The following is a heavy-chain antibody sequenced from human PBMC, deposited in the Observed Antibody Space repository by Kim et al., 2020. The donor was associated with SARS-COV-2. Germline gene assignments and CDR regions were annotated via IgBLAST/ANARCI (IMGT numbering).Heavy chain of an antibody. D-gene: IGHD3-10*01. J-gene: IGHJ6*02. Sequence: GDPYYPGSVKGRFTISRENAKNSLYLQMNSLRAGDTAVYYCARGGNGMDVWGQGTTVTVSS. CDR3: ARGGNGMDV. CDR2: GDP. V-gene: IGHV3-13*05.